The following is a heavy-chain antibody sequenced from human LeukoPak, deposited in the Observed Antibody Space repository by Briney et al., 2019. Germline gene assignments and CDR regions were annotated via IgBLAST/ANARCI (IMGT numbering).Heavy chain of an antibody. J-gene: IGHJ4*02. D-gene: IGHD1-1*01. Sequence: GGSLRLSCAASGFTFSGSAMHWVRQAPGKGLEWVAVIWYDGGNRFYVESVKGRFTISRDNSKNTVSLQMNRLRAEDTAVYYCARGVGKNSGYLDYWGQGTLVTVSS. CDR2: IWYDGGNR. V-gene: IGHV3-33*08. CDR1: GFTFSGSA. CDR3: ARGVGKNSGYLDY.